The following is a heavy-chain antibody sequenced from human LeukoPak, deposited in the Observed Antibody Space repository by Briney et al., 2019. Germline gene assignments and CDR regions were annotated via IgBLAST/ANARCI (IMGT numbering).Heavy chain of an antibody. V-gene: IGHV1-8*03. D-gene: IGHD3-3*01. Sequence: ASVKVSCKASGYTFTSYDINWVRQATGQGLEWMGWMNPNSGNTGYAQKFQGRVTITRNTSISTAYMELSSLRSEDTAVYYCAILTRKDYDFWSGYLGDAFDIWGQGTMVTVSS. CDR3: AILTRKDYDFWSGYLGDAFDI. CDR1: GYTFTSYD. CDR2: MNPNSGNT. J-gene: IGHJ3*02.